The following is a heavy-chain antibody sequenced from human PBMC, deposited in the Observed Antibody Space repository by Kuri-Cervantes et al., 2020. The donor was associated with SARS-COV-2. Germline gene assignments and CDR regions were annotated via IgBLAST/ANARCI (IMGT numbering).Heavy chain of an antibody. CDR3: ARGYYEGITGKYYFDY. D-gene: IGHD1-20*01. V-gene: IGHV1-46*01. Sequence: ASVKVSCEASGYTFTGYYMHWVRQAPGQGLEWMGIINPSGGSTSYAQKFQGRVTMTRDTSTSTVYMELSSLRSGDTALYYCARGYYEGITGKYYFDYWGQGTLVTVSS. J-gene: IGHJ4*02. CDR1: GYTFTGYY. CDR2: INPSGGST.